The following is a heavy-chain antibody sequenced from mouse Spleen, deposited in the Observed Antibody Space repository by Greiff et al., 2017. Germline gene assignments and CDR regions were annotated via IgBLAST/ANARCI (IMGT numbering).Heavy chain of an antibody. D-gene: IGHD4-1*01. J-gene: IGHJ3*01. V-gene: IGHV5-17*01. CDR2: ISSGSSTI. Sequence: EVKVVESGGGLVKPGGSLKLSCAASGFTFSDYGMHWVRQAPEKGLEWVAYISSGSSTIYYADTVKGRFTISRDNAKNTLFLQMTSLRSEDTAMYYCARSKTGTFAYWGQGTLVTVSA. CDR1: GFTFSDYG. CDR3: ARSKTGTFAY.